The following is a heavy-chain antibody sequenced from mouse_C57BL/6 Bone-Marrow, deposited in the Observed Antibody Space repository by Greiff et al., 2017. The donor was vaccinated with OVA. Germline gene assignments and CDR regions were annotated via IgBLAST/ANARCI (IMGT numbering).Heavy chain of an antibody. CDR1: GYSFTGYY. Sequence: VQLKQSGPELVKPGASVKLSCKASGYSFTGYYMNWVKQSPEKSLEWIGEINPSTGGTTYNQKFKAKATLTVDKSSSTAYMQLKSLTSEDSAVYYCARSLITTVAFHWGQGTLVTVSA. D-gene: IGHD1-1*01. CDR3: ARSLITTVAFH. V-gene: IGHV1-42*01. CDR2: INPSTGGT. J-gene: IGHJ3*01.